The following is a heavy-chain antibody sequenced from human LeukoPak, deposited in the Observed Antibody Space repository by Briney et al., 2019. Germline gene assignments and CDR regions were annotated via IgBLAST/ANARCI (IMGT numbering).Heavy chain of an antibody. CDR3: ATFDYFGSGGLFDC. Sequence: GRSLRLSCAASGFTFSSYGMHWVRQAPGKGLEWVAVISYDGSNKYYADSVKGRFTISRDNSKNTLYLQMNSLRAEDTAVYYCATFDYFGSGGLFDCWGQGTLVTVSS. J-gene: IGHJ4*02. CDR2: ISYDGSNK. V-gene: IGHV3-30*03. CDR1: GFTFSSYG. D-gene: IGHD3-10*01.